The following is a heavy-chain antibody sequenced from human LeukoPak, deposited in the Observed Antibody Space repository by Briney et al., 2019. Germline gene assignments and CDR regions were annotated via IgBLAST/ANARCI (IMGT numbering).Heavy chain of an antibody. CDR3: AKVITGTVDY. CDR1: GFTFSSYA. D-gene: IGHD1-7*01. CDR2: ISGSGGGR. Sequence: PGGSLRLSCAASGFTFSSYAMSWVRQAPGKGLEWVSGISGSGGGRYYADSVKGRFTISRDNSKNTLYLQMNSLRAEDTAVYYCAKVITGTVDYRGQGTLVTVSS. J-gene: IGHJ4*02. V-gene: IGHV3-23*01.